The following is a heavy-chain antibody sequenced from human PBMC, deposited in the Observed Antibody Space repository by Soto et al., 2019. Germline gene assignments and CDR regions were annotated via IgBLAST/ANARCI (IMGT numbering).Heavy chain of an antibody. J-gene: IGHJ3*02. CDR2: IYYSGST. CDR3: ENQLLLGYCSGGSCLGAFDI. Sequence: SETLSLTCTVSGGSISSSSYYWGWIRQPPGKGLEWIGSIYYSGSTYYNPSLKSRVTISVDTSKNQFSLKLSSVTAADTAVYYCENQLLLGYCSGGSCLGAFDIWGQGTMVTVSS. V-gene: IGHV4-39*01. CDR1: GGSISSSSYY. D-gene: IGHD2-15*01.